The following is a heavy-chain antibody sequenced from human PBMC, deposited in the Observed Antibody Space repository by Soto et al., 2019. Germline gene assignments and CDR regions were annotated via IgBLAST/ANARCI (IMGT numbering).Heavy chain of an antibody. V-gene: IGHV4-31*03. CDR3: ARDRGRRDGYNLDYFDY. D-gene: IGHD5-12*01. Sequence: SETLSLTCTVSGGSISSGGYYWSWIRQHPGKGLEWIGYIYYSGSTYYNPSLKSRVTISVDTSKNQFSLKLCSVTAADTAVYYYARDRGRRDGYNLDYFDYWGQGTLVTVSS. CDR1: GGSISSGGYY. J-gene: IGHJ4*02. CDR2: IYYSGST.